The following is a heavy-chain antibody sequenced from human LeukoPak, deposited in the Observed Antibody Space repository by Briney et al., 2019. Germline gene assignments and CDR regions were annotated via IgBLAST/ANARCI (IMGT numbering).Heavy chain of an antibody. CDR2: ISGNGGRT. Sequence: GGSLRLSCAASGFTFSILDMSWVRQAPGKGLEWVSAISGNGGRTYYADSVKGRFTISRDNAKNSLYLQMNSLRAEDTAVYYCARDGAWQWLSIWGQGTMVTVSS. J-gene: IGHJ3*02. V-gene: IGHV3-23*01. CDR3: ARDGAWQWLSI. D-gene: IGHD6-19*01. CDR1: GFTFSILD.